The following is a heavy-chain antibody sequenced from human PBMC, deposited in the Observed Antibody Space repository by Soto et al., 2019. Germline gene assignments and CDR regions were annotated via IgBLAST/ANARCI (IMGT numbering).Heavy chain of an antibody. CDR3: ARILFGRSVAGGYFYMDV. J-gene: IGHJ6*03. CDR1: GFSLSNGKVG. D-gene: IGHD6-19*01. CDR2: IFSNDEK. Sequence: GSGPTLVNPTETLTLTCTVSGFSLSNGKVGVSWIRQPPGKALEWLAHIFSNDEKSYRTSLKSRLTISEDTSKSQVVLTMTNVDPGDTATYYCARILFGRSVAGGYFYMDVWGKGTTVTVSS. V-gene: IGHV2-26*01.